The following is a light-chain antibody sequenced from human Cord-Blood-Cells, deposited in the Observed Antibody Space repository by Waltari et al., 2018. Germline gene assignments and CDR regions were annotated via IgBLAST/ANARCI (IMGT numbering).Light chain of an antibody. CDR2: DAS. J-gene: IGKJ4*01. CDR3: QQRSNWPPGT. V-gene: IGKV3-11*01. Sequence: EFLLPQPQPPLSFPPGERATLPCRASQSVSSYLAWYQQKPGQAPRLLIYDASNRATGIPARFSGSGSGTDFTLTISSLEPEDFAVYYCQQRSNWPPGTFGGGTKVEIK. CDR1: QSVSSY.